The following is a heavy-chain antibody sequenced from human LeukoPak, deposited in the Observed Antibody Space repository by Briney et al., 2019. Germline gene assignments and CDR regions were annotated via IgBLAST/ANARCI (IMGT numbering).Heavy chain of an antibody. D-gene: IGHD2-15*01. V-gene: IGHV4-59*06. J-gene: IGHJ5*02. Sequence: SETLSLPCIVSGGSISNYYWSWIRQHPGKGLEWIGYIYYSGSTYYNPSLKSRVTISVDTSKNQFSLKLSSVTAADTAIYYCARGRDMGFDPWGQGTLVPVSS. CDR3: ARGRDMGFDP. CDR2: IYYSGST. CDR1: GGSISNYY.